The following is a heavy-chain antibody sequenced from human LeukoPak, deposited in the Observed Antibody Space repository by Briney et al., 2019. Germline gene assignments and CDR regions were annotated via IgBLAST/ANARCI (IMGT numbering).Heavy chain of an antibody. J-gene: IGHJ4*02. V-gene: IGHV3-11*05. D-gene: IGHD7-27*01. Sequence: GGSVRLSCAASGFTFSDYYMTWIRQAPGKGLEWISHINFGGDYTNYAASVKGRFTIHRDNVNNSLYLHMNSLRAEDTAVYYCARGATLGYWGRGNLVSVSS. CDR3: ARGATLGY. CDR1: GFTFSDYY. CDR2: INFGGDYT.